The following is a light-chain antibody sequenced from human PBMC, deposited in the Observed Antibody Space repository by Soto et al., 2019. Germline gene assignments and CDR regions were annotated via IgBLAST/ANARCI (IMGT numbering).Light chain of an antibody. Sequence: DIQMTQSPSTLSASIGDRVTITCRASQSISGWLAWYQQKPGKAPKLLIYDASILESGVPSRFSGSGSGTEFTLTISSLQPDDFATYYCQQYNSYSSFGPGTKVDIK. CDR3: QQYNSYSS. CDR2: DAS. CDR1: QSISGW. V-gene: IGKV1-5*01. J-gene: IGKJ3*01.